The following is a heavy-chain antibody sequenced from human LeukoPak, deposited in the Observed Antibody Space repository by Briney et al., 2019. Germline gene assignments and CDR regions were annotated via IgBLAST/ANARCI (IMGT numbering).Heavy chain of an antibody. CDR1: GASINSHY. J-gene: IGHJ4*02. Sequence: SETLSLTCTVSGASINSHYWSWIRQPAGKGLEWIGRIYISGSTNYNSSLRSRVTMSVDTSQNQFSLKLTSVTAADTAVYYCARALNPLPGTYYFDYWGQGTLVTVSS. D-gene: IGHD2-15*01. CDR2: IYISGST. V-gene: IGHV4-4*07. CDR3: ARALNPLPGTYYFDY.